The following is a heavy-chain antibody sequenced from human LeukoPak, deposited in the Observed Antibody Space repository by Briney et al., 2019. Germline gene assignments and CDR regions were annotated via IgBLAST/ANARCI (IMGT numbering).Heavy chain of an antibody. CDR2: MYYSGST. V-gene: IGHV4-59*08. J-gene: IGHJ6*02. Sequence: SETLSLTCTVSGGSISSYCWCWIRQPPGKGLERIGYMYYSGSTNYNPSLKLRVTISVDTSKNQISLKLSSVTVADTAVDYCARHRLATCSGTYYHYYYGMDVWGQGTTVTVSS. CDR1: GGSISSYC. D-gene: IGHD3-10*02. CDR3: ARHRLATCSGTYYHYYYGMDV.